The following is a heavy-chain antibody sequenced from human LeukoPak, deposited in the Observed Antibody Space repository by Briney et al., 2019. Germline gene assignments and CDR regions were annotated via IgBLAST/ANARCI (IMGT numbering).Heavy chain of an antibody. Sequence: GGSLRLSCAASGFTFSSYSMNWVRQAPGKGLEWVSYISSSSSTIYYADSVKGRFTISRDNAKNSLYLQMNSLRAEDTAVYYCARTDGYRSYYFDYWGQGTLVTVSS. CDR3: ARTDGYRSYYFDY. D-gene: IGHD5-24*01. J-gene: IGHJ4*02. V-gene: IGHV3-48*01. CDR2: ISSSSSTI. CDR1: GFTFSSYS.